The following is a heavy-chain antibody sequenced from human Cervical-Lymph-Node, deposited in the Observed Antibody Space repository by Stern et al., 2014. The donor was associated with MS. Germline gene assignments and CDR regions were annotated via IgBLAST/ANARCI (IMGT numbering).Heavy chain of an antibody. D-gene: IGHD2-15*01. Sequence: QLVESGGGLVPPGGSLRLSCAASGFTFSSYWMNWVRQAPGKGLEWGANIKEDGSETSYVDSVKGRFTISRDNAKNSLYLQMNSLRAEDTAVYYCARGSDTWGQGTLVTVSS. V-gene: IGHV3-7*01. CDR1: GFTFSSYW. J-gene: IGHJ5*02. CDR2: IKEDGSET. CDR3: ARGSDT.